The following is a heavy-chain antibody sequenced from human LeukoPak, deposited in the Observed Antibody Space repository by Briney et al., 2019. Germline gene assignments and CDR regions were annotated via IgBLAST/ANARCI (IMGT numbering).Heavy chain of an antibody. CDR2: ISAYNGNT. J-gene: IGHJ4*02. Sequence: EASVNVSCKASGYTFTSYGISWVRQAPGQGLEWMGWISAYNGNTNYAQKLQGRVTMTTDTSTSTAYMELSSLRSDDTAVYYCARSRYCSSTSCYFADYWGQGTLVTVSS. CDR1: GYTFTSYG. D-gene: IGHD2-2*01. V-gene: IGHV1-18*01. CDR3: ARSRYCSSTSCYFADY.